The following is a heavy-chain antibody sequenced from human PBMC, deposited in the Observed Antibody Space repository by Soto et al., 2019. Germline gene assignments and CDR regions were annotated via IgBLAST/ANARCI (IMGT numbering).Heavy chain of an antibody. V-gene: IGHV4-39*07. D-gene: IGHD2-2*01. Sequence: SETLSLTCTVSGGSISSSSYYWGWIRQPPGKGLEWIGSIYYSGSTYYNPSLKSRVTISVDTSKNQFSLKLSSVTAADTAVYYCARGSYGQEYFDYWGQGTLVTVSS. CDR3: ARGSYGQEYFDY. J-gene: IGHJ4*02. CDR1: GGSISSSSYY. CDR2: IYYSGST.